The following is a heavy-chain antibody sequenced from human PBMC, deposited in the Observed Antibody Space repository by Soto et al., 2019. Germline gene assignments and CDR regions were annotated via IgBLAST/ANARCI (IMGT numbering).Heavy chain of an antibody. CDR1: GFTVSSNY. V-gene: IGHV3-53*01. CDR3: ARDTDPGLYGMDV. CDR2: IYSGGST. J-gene: IGHJ6*02. Sequence: GGSLRLSCAASGFTVSSNYMSWVRQAPGKGLEWVSVIYSGGSTYYADSVKGRFTISRGNSKNTLYLQMNSLRAEDTAVYYCARDTDPGLYGMDVWGQGTTVTVSS. D-gene: IGHD7-27*01.